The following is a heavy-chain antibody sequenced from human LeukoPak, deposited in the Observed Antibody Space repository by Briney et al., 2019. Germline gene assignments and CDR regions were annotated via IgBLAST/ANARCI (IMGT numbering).Heavy chain of an antibody. J-gene: IGHJ3*02. CDR1: GFTFGTYW. D-gene: IGHD3-10*01. V-gene: IGHV3-7*05. CDR2: INEDGRQK. CDR3: ARTITMARVDI. Sequence: GGSLRLSCAASGFTFGTYWMGWVRQAPGKGLEWVANINEDGRQKYYVDSVKGRFTISRDNAKSSVYLQMTSLRAEDTAVYYCARTITMARVDIWGQGTMVTISS.